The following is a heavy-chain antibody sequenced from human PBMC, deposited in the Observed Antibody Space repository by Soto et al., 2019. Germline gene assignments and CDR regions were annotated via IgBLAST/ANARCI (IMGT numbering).Heavy chain of an antibody. CDR1: GGSISSGGYY. J-gene: IGHJ3*02. V-gene: IGHV4-31*03. Sequence: QVQLQESGPGLVKPSQTLSLTCTVSGGSISSGGYYWSWIRQHPGKGLEWIGYINYSGSTYYNPSLMSRVTLSVDSSKSQFSLKLSSVTAADTAVYYCARDVGCGGGSCSVGGDAFGIWGQGTMVTVSS. D-gene: IGHD2-15*01. CDR3: ARDVGCGGGSCSVGGDAFGI. CDR2: INYSGST.